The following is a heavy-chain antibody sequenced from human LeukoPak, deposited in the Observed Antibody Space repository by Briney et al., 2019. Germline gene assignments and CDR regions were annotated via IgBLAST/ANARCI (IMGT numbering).Heavy chain of an antibody. Sequence: SETLSLTCTVSGGSIRSSTYYWGWIRQPPGKELEWIGSIYYSGSTSYNPSLKSRVTMSVDTSKNQFSLKLNSVTAADTAVYYCARQIYGDYGTFDYWGQGTLVTVSS. CDR3: ARQIYGDYGTFDY. D-gene: IGHD4-17*01. V-gene: IGHV4-39*01. CDR1: GGSIRSSTYY. CDR2: IYYSGST. J-gene: IGHJ4*02.